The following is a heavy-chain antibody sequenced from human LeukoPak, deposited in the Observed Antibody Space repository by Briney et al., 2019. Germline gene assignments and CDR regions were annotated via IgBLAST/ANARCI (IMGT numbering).Heavy chain of an antibody. J-gene: IGHJ4*02. D-gene: IGHD3-16*01. Sequence: GGSLRLSCAASGFTFSDCVMSWLRQAPGKGLEWVSTITAGGGSTYYGDSVKGRFTISRDNSKSTLYLQMNSLRADDTALYFCAKVYYDYVWGSYDYWGQGALVTVSS. CDR1: GFTFSDCV. V-gene: IGHV3-23*01. CDR3: AKVYYDYVWGSYDY. CDR2: ITAGGGST.